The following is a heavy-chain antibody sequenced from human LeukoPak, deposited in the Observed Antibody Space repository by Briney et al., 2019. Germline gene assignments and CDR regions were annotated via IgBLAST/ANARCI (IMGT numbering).Heavy chain of an antibody. Sequence: SETLSLTCAVYGGSFSGYYWSWIRQPPGKGLEWIGEINHSGSTNYNPSLKSRVTISVDTSKNQFSLKLSSVTAADTAVYYRARARGQRNDYWGQGTLVTVSS. CDR2: INHSGST. CDR3: ARARGQRNDY. J-gene: IGHJ4*02. V-gene: IGHV4-34*01. CDR1: GGSFSGYY.